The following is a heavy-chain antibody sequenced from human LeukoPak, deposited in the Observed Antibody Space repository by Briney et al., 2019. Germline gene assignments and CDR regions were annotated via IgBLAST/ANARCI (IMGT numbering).Heavy chain of an antibody. D-gene: IGHD3-3*01. Sequence: PGGSLRLSCAASGFTFSSYAMHWVRQAPGKGLEWVAVISYDGNNKYYADSVKGRFSISRDNSKNTLYLQMNSLRAEDTAVYHCARGGRHDFWSGYYDLWGQGTLVTVSS. CDR3: ARGGRHDFWSGYYDL. J-gene: IGHJ4*02. CDR1: GFTFSSYA. CDR2: ISYDGNNK. V-gene: IGHV3-30*14.